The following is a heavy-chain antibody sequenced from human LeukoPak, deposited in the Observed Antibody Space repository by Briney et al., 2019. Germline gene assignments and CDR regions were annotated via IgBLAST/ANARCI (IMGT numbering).Heavy chain of an antibody. V-gene: IGHV3-30-3*01. D-gene: IGHD6-13*01. CDR2: ISYDGSNK. CDR3: ARGGSSSFSRIDY. Sequence: GGSLRLSCAASGFTFSSYAMHWVRQAPGKGLEWVAVISYDGSNKYYADSVKGRFTISRDNSKNTLYLQMNSLRAEDTAVYYCARGGSSSFSRIDYWGQGTQVTVSS. J-gene: IGHJ4*02. CDR1: GFTFSSYA.